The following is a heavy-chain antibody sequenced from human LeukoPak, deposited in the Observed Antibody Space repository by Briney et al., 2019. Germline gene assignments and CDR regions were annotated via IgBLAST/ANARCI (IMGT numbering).Heavy chain of an antibody. Sequence: AASVKVSCKASGYTFTNYYIHWVRQAPGQGLEWMGLINPGGDNTDYAQNFQGRVTMTRDTSASTVYMGLSSLRSEDTAVYYCASIPLLWFGELLSANWLRFDYWGQGTLVTVSS. V-gene: IGHV1-46*01. CDR2: INPGGDNT. D-gene: IGHD3-10*01. CDR3: ASIPLLWFGELLSANWLRFDY. CDR1: GYTFTNYY. J-gene: IGHJ4*02.